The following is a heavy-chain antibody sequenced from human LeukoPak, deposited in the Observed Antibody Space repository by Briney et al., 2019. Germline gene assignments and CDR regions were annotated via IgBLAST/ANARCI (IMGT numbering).Heavy chain of an antibody. D-gene: IGHD3-3*01. CDR1: GFTFSNYD. CDR3: AKENDFVY. Sequence: GGSLGLSCAASGFTFSNYDMHWVRQAPGKGLEWVAVISYDGTNKYYADSVKGRFTISRDNSKSTLYLQMNGLRAEDTAVYYCAKENDFVYWGQGALV. J-gene: IGHJ4*02. V-gene: IGHV3-30*18. CDR2: ISYDGTNK.